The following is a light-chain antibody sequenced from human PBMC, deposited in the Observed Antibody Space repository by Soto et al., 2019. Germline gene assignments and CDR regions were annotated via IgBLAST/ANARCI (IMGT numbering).Light chain of an antibody. V-gene: IGKV1-5*03. CDR3: QQYNVYST. Sequence: DIQITQSPWTLAASIGDRVNSPCRASQSISSWLAWYQQKPGKAPKVLIYKASNLESGVPSRFSGSGSETEFTLPIRSLQPDDFATYYCQQYNVYSTFGGGTKVDIK. J-gene: IGKJ4*01. CDR1: QSISSW. CDR2: KAS.